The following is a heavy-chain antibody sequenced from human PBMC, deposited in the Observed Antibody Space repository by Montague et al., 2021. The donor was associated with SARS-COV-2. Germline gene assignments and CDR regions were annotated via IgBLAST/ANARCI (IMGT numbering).Heavy chain of an antibody. V-gene: IGHV4-4*07. Sequence: SETLSLTCAVSGVSITGYYWSWIRQPPGKGLEWIGHIYHSGSTNYNPSLKSRVSLSTDNPKNQFSLKLESLTAADTAVYYCVGDGGKWYYFDYWGQGAMVTVSS. CDR2: IYHSGST. D-gene: IGHD2-15*01. J-gene: IGHJ4*02. CDR3: VGDGGKWYYFDY. CDR1: GVSITGYY.